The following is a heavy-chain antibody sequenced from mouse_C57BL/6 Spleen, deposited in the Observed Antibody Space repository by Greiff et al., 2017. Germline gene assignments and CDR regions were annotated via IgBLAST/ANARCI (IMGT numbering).Heavy chain of an antibody. CDR2: ISYDGSN. V-gene: IGHV3-6*01. J-gene: IGHJ4*01. CDR3: ARGGVLGAMDY. Sequence: EVKVEESGPGLVKPSQSLSLTCSVTGYSITSGYYWNWIRQFPGNKLEWMGYISYDGSNNYNPSLKNRISITRDTSKNQFFLKLNSVTTEDTATYYCARGGVLGAMDYWGQGTSVTVSS. CDR1: GYSITSGYY.